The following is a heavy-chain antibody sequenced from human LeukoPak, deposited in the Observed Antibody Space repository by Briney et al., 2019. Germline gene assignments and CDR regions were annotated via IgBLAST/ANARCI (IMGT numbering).Heavy chain of an antibody. Sequence: ASVKVSCKAFGYTFTSNYMHWVRQAPGQGPEWMGIINPSGGSTSYAQKFQGRVTMTRDTSTSTVYMELSSLRSEDTAVYYCARDLYYYDSSGYSLSYFQHWGQGTLVTVSS. J-gene: IGHJ1*01. CDR3: ARDLYYYDSSGYSLSYFQH. V-gene: IGHV1-46*01. CDR2: INPSGGST. D-gene: IGHD3-22*01. CDR1: GYTFTSNY.